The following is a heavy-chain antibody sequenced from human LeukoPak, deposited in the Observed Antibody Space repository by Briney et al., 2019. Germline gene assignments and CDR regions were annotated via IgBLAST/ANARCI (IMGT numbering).Heavy chain of an antibody. V-gene: IGHV4-59*08. J-gene: IGHJ4*02. CDR2: IYYSGST. CDR3: ARHVSRYGGLADY. CDR1: GGSISSYY. Sequence: PSETLSPSCTVSGGSISSYYWSWIRQPPGKGLEWIGYIYYSGSTNYNPSLKSRVTISVDTSKNQFSLKLSSVTAADTAVYYCARHVSRYGGLADYWGQGTLVTVSS. D-gene: IGHD4-17*01.